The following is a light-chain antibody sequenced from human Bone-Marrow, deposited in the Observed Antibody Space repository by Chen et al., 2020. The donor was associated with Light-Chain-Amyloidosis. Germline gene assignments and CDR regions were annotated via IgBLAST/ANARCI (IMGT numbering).Light chain of an antibody. Sequence: SYALTQPPSLPLSPRQTPRRTCAGDDLPTKYAYWYQQKPGQAPVLVIHRDTERPSGISERFSGSSSGTTATLTISGVQAEDEADYHCQSADSSGTYEVIFGGGTKLTVL. CDR1: DLPTKY. CDR2: RDT. J-gene: IGLJ2*01. V-gene: IGLV3-25*03. CDR3: QSADSSGTYEVI.